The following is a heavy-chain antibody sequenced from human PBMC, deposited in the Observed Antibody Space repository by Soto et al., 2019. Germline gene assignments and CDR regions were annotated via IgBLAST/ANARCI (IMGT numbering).Heavy chain of an antibody. CDR3: ARGGGDGFIPGAFDI. CDR2: IYYTGST. D-gene: IGHD3-16*01. V-gene: IGHV4-31*03. Sequence: QVQLQESGPGLVKPSQTLSLTCTVSGGSISSGGYYWSWIRQHPGKGLEWIGYIYYTGSTYYNPSLKSRVTISVDTSKNQFSLKLSSVTAADTAVYYCARGGGDGFIPGAFDIWGQGTMVTVSS. J-gene: IGHJ3*02. CDR1: GGSISSGGYY.